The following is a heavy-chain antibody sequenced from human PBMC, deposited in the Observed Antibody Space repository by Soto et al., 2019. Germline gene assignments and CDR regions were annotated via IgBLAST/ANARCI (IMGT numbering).Heavy chain of an antibody. CDR3: ARDTGDGTFDF. CDR1: GYTFSSYA. V-gene: IGHV1-3*01. D-gene: IGHD7-27*01. Sequence: QVHLVQSGAEVRKPGASVKVSCKASGYTFSSYAMHWVRQAPGQRLEWMGWTNAGYGNTKSSQKFQDRVTISRDTSASTAYIELTSLRSEDTAVYYCARDTGDGTFDFWGQGTLVTVSS. J-gene: IGHJ4*02. CDR2: TNAGYGNT.